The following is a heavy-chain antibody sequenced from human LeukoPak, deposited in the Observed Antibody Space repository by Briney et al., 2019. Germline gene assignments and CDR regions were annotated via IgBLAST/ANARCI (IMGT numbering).Heavy chain of an antibody. CDR2: INAGNGNT. CDR1: GYTFTSYA. D-gene: IGHD3-10*01. J-gene: IGHJ6*02. CDR3: AREAFAHYYYGMDV. V-gene: IGHV1-3*01. Sequence: GASVKVSCKASGYTFTSYAMHWVRQAPGQRLEWMGWINAGNGNTKYSQKSQGRVTITRDTSASTAYMELSSLRSEDTAVYYCAREAFAHYYYGMDVWGQGTTVTVSS.